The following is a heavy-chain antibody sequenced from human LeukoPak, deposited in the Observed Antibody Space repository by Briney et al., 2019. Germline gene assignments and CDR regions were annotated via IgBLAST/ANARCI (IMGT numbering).Heavy chain of an antibody. V-gene: IGHV3-30*02. D-gene: IGHD3-3*01. CDR3: AKDYRPHDFWSGLVDY. Sequence: GGSLRLSCAASGFTFSTYGMHWVRQAPGKGLEWVAFIRYDGSNKYYADSVKGRFTISRDNSKNTLCLQMNSLRAEDTAVYYCAKDYRPHDFWSGLVDYWGQGTLVTVSS. CDR2: IRYDGSNK. CDR1: GFTFSTYG. J-gene: IGHJ4*02.